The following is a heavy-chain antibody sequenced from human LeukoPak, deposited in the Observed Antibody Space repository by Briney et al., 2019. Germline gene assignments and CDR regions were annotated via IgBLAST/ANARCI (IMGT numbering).Heavy chain of an antibody. D-gene: IGHD2-15*01. CDR3: ARGQDSVVVVAATREHNWFDP. Sequence: PGGSLRLSCAASGFTFSSYEMNWVRQAPGKGLEWVSYISSSGSTIYYADSVKGRFTISRDNGKNSLYLQMNSLRAEDTAVYYCARGQDSVVVVAATREHNWFDPWGQGTLVTVSS. V-gene: IGHV3-48*03. CDR1: GFTFSSYE. CDR2: ISSSGSTI. J-gene: IGHJ5*02.